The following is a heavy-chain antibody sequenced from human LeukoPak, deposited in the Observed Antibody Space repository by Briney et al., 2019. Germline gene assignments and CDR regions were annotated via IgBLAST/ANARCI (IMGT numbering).Heavy chain of an antibody. J-gene: IGHJ3*01. CDR3: ARDTVRFAPSHPQRAAFDV. CDR2: ISTTNGDT. Sequence: ASVRVSCKASGYTFTNFGMSWVRQAPGQGLEYMGWISTTNGDTNYALKVQGRVTMTTDASTTTATMELRNLRSDDSGVYYCARDTVRFAPSHPQRAAFDVWGQGTMVTVSS. D-gene: IGHD3-3*01. CDR1: GYTFTNFG. V-gene: IGHV1-18*01.